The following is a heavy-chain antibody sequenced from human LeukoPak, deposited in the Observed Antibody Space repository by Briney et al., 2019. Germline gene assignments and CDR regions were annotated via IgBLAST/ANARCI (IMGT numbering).Heavy chain of an antibody. D-gene: IGHD1-1*01. Sequence: PSETLSLTCTVSGGSVSSGSYYWSWIRQPPGKGLEWIGYIYYSGSTNYNPSLKSRVTISVDTSKKQFSLNLSSVTAADTAVYYCAREGTAGTNLNWFDPWGQGTLVTVSS. J-gene: IGHJ5*02. V-gene: IGHV4-61*01. CDR3: AREGTAGTNLNWFDP. CDR2: IYYSGST. CDR1: GGSVSSGSYY.